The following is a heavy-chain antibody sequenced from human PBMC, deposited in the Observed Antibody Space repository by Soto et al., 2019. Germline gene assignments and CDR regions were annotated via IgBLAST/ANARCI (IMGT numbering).Heavy chain of an antibody. CDR3: ARGGSEYQLPRYYYYGMDV. Sequence: GGSLRLSSTASGFTFSSYGMHWVRQAPGKGLEWVAVIWYDGSNKYYADSVKGRFTISRDNSKNTLYLQMNSLRAEDTAVYYCARGGSEYQLPRYYYYGMDVWGQGTTVTVSS. D-gene: IGHD2-2*01. V-gene: IGHV3-33*01. J-gene: IGHJ6*02. CDR2: IWYDGSNK. CDR1: GFTFSSYG.